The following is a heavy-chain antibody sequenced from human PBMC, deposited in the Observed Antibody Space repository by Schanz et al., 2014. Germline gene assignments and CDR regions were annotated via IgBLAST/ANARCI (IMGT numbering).Heavy chain of an antibody. J-gene: IGHJ4*02. CDR2: ISYSGNT. D-gene: IGHD2-2*01. CDR1: GASITSGTYS. CDR3: ARLYCSTPGCYVSPNGFAKDY. Sequence: QLQLQESGSGLVKPSQTLSLTCAVSGASITSGTYSWSWIRQPPGKGPEWIGSISYSGNTYYTPSLSIGVTLSLNTPNNQFSLKQRSVPAADTAVYYCARLYCSTPGCYVSPNGFAKDYWGQGTLVTVSS. V-gene: IGHV4-30-2*03.